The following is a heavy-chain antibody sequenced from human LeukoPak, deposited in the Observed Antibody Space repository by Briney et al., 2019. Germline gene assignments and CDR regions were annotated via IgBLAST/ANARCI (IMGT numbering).Heavy chain of an antibody. J-gene: IGHJ6*03. Sequence: PGGSLRLSCAASGFTFSSYSMNWVRQAPGKGLEWVSSISSSSSYIYYADSVKGRFTISRDNAKNSLYLQMNSLRAEDTAVYYCARARGYYYYMDVWGKGTTVTVSS. V-gene: IGHV3-21*01. CDR3: ARARGYYYYMDV. CDR2: ISSSSSYI. CDR1: GFTFSSYS.